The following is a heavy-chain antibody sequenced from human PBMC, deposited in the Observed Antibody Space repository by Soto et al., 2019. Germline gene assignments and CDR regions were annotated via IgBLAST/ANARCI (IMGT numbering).Heavy chain of an antibody. CDR3: ARDSFFVLVPAAIFEGDVFDI. D-gene: IGHD2-2*02. J-gene: IGHJ3*02. CDR2: IWYDGSNK. V-gene: IGHV3-33*01. Sequence: PGGSLRLSCAASGFTFSSYGMHWVRQAPGKGLEWVAVIWYDGSNKYYADSVKGRFTISRDNSKNTLYLQMNSLRAEDTAVYYWARDSFFVLVPAAIFEGDVFDIWGKGTMVTVSS. CDR1: GFTFSSYG.